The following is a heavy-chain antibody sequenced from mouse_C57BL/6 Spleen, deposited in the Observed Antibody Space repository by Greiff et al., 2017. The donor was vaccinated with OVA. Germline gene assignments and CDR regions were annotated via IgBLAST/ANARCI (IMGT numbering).Heavy chain of an antibody. Sequence: QVQLQQPGAELVKPGASVKMSCKASGYTFTSYWITWVKQRPGQGLEWIGDIYHGSGSTNYNEKFKSKATLTVDTSSSTAYMQLSSLTSEDSAVYYGARWRDYYGSSHFDYWGQGTTLTVSS. J-gene: IGHJ2*01. CDR2: IYHGSGST. D-gene: IGHD1-1*01. V-gene: IGHV1-55*01. CDR3: ARWRDYYGSSHFDY. CDR1: GYTFTSYW.